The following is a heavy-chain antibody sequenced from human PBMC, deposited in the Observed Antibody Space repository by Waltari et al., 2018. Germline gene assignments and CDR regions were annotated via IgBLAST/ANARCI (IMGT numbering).Heavy chain of an antibody. D-gene: IGHD3-22*01. CDR3: AKIASITMIVVVINHFDY. Sequence: EVQLLEPGGGLVQPGGSLRLSCEASGFTFSSYAMSWVRQAPGKGLEWVSAISGSGGSTYYADSVKGRFTISRDNSKNTLYLQMNSLRAEDTAVYYCAKIASITMIVVVINHFDYWGQGTLVTVSS. CDR1: GFTFSSYA. CDR2: ISGSGGST. J-gene: IGHJ4*02. V-gene: IGHV3-23*01.